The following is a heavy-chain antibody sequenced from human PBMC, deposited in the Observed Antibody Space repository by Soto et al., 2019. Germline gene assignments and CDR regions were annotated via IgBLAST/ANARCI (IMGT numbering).Heavy chain of an antibody. CDR1: GGSISSYY. J-gene: IGHJ6*03. CDR3: ARARITMVRGVITYYYMDV. V-gene: IGHV4-59*08. D-gene: IGHD3-10*01. Sequence: SETLSLTCTVSGGSISSYYWSWIRQPPGKGLEWIGYIYYSGSTNYNPSLKSRVTISVDTSKNQFSLKLSSVTAADTAVYYCARARITMVRGVITYYYMDVWGKGTTVTVAS. CDR2: IYYSGST.